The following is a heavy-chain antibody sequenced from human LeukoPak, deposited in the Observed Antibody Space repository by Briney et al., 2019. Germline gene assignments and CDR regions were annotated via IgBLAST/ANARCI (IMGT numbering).Heavy chain of an antibody. CDR3: ARVRGGYYPNWFDP. D-gene: IGHD3-22*01. CDR2: IYHSGST. V-gene: IGHV4-38-2*02. CDR1: GYSISSGYS. J-gene: IGHJ5*02. Sequence: PSETLSLTCTVSGYSISSGYSWGWIRQPPGKGLEWIGSIYHSGSTYYNPSLKSRVTISVDTSKNQFSLKLSSVTAADTAVYYCARVRGGYYPNWFDPWGQGTLVTVSS.